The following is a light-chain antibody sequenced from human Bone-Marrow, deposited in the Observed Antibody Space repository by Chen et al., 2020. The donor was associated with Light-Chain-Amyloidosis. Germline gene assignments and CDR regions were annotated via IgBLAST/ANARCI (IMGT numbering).Light chain of an antibody. J-gene: IGLJ3*02. CDR3: QVWDRSSARPV. Sequence: SYVLTQPSSVSVAPGQTATIACGGNKSGSTSVHWYQQTPGKAPLLVVYDDSDRPAGSPERLSGSNSGNTAALAISRVEAGDEADYYCQVWDRSSARPVFGGGTELTVL. CDR2: DDS. V-gene: IGLV3-21*02. CDR1: KSGSTS.